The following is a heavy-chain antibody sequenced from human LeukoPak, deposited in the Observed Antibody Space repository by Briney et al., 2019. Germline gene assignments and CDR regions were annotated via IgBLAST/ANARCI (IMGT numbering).Heavy chain of an antibody. CDR3: AKFGSSGYSVLFDY. J-gene: IGHJ4*02. V-gene: IGHV3-23*01. D-gene: IGHD3-22*01. CDR2: ISGSGGST. CDR1: GFTFSSYA. Sequence: GGSLRLSCAAPGFTFSSYAMSWVRQAPGKGLEWVSAISGSGGSTYYADSVKGRFTISRDNSKNTLYLQMNSLRAEDTAVYYCAKFGSSGYSVLFDYWGQGTLVTVSS.